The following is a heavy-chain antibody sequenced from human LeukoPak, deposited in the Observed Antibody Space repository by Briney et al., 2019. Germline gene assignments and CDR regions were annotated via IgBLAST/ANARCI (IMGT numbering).Heavy chain of an antibody. CDR3: ARTTEGGYSYGYFYYYYMDV. J-gene: IGHJ6*03. CDR2: IYYSGST. CDR1: GGSISSYY. D-gene: IGHD5-18*01. Sequence: SETLSLTCTVSGGSISSYYWSWIRQPPGKGLEWIGYIYYSGSTNYRSSLKSRVTISVDTSKNQFSLKLSSVTAADTAVYYCARTTEGGYSYGYFYYYYMDVWGKGTTVTISS. V-gene: IGHV4-59*01.